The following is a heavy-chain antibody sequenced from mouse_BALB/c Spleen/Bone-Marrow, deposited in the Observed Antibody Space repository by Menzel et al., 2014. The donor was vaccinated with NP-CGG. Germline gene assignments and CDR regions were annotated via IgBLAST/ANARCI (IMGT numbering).Heavy chain of an antibody. D-gene: IGHD2-4*01. CDR3: ATMITDWYFDV. CDR2: IDPANGNT. V-gene: IGHV14-3*02. Sequence: EVQGVESGAELVKPGASVKLPCTASGFNIKDTYMHWVKQRPEQGLEWIGRIDPANGNTKYDPKFQGKATITADTSSNTAYLQLSSLTSEDTAVYYCATMITDWYFDVWGAGTTVTVSS. J-gene: IGHJ1*01. CDR1: GFNIKDTY.